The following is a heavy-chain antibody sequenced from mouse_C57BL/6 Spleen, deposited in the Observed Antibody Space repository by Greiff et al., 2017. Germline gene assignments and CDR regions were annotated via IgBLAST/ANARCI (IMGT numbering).Heavy chain of an antibody. V-gene: IGHV7-3*01. D-gene: IGHD3-2*02. CDR2: IRNKANGYTT. Sequence: EVQLQQSGGGLVQPGGSLSLSCAASGFTFTDYYMSWVRQPPGKALEWLGFIRNKANGYTTEYSASVKGRFTISRDNSQSILYLQMNALRAEDSATYYCARSSLRPSMDYWGQGTSVTVSS. CDR3: ARSSLRPSMDY. J-gene: IGHJ4*01. CDR1: GFTFTDYY.